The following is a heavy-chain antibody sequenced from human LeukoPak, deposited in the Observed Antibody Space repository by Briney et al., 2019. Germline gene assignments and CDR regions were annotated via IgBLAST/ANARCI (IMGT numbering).Heavy chain of an antibody. CDR1: GFTFSSYS. J-gene: IGHJ4*02. CDR2: IKEDGSEK. D-gene: IGHD1-20*01. Sequence: GGSLRLSCAASGFTFSSYSMNWVRQAPGKGLEWVANIKEDGSEKNYVDSVKGRFTVSRDNAKNSLYLQMNSLRVEDTGVYYCARDKWNPGYWGQGTLVTVSS. CDR3: ARDKWNPGY. V-gene: IGHV3-7*01.